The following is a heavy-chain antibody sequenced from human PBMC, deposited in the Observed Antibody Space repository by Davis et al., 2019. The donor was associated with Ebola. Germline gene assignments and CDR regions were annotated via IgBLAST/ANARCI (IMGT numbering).Heavy chain of an antibody. V-gene: IGHV1-69*04. J-gene: IGHJ4*02. CDR3: ARGRGGSYLDY. CDR1: GGTFGSYA. D-gene: IGHD1-26*01. Sequence: SVKVSCKASGGTFGSYAISWVRQAPGQGLEWMGRIIPILGIANYAQKFQGRVTITADKSTSTAYMELSSLGSEDTAVYYCARGRGGSYLDYWGQGTLVTVSS. CDR2: IIPILGIA.